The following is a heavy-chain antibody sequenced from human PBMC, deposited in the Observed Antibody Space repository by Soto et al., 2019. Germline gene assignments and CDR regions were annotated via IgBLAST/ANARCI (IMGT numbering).Heavy chain of an antibody. CDR2: IYYSGST. V-gene: IGHV4-39*01. Sequence: QLQLQESGPGLVKPSETLSLTCTVSGGSISSSSYYWGWIRQPPGKGLEWIGSIYYSGSTYYNPSLKSRVTISVDTSKNQFSLKLSSVTAADTAVYYCASLSQGWELAVDYWGQGTLVTVSS. CDR1: GGSISSSSYY. J-gene: IGHJ4*02. CDR3: ASLSQGWELAVDY. D-gene: IGHD1-26*01.